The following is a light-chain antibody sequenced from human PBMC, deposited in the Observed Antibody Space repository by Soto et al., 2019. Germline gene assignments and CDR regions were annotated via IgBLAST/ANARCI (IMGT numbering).Light chain of an antibody. V-gene: IGLV2-14*03. CDR1: SSDIGGYDY. J-gene: IGLJ1*01. CDR2: EVS. Sequence: QSALAQPASVSGSPGQSITISCTGTSSDIGGYDYVSWYQQHPGRAPKLMIYEVSNRPSGVSNRFSGSKSGNTASLTISGLQAEDEADYYCSSFRSGSTLYVFGTGTKGTVL. CDR3: SSFRSGSTLYV.